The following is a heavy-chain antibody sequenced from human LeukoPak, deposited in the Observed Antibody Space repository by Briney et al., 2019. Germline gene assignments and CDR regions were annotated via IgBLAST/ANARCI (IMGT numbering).Heavy chain of an antibody. V-gene: IGHV1-2*02. D-gene: IGHD2-8*01. CDR3: ARVTRTTNALDY. CDR1: GYTFTGYY. CDR2: INPNSGGT. Sequence: ASVKVSCKASGYTFTGYYIHWVRQAPGQGLEWMGWINPNSGGTNYAQKFQGRVTMTRDTSISTAYMELSRLRSDDTAVYYCARVTRTTNALDYWGQGTLVTVSS. J-gene: IGHJ4*02.